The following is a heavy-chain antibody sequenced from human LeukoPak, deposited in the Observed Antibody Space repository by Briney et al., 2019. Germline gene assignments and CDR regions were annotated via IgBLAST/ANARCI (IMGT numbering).Heavy chain of an antibody. V-gene: IGHV3-7*01. CDR3: ARVRAGYCTSTSCYTGMDV. J-gene: IGHJ6*02. CDR1: GFTFSSYW. CDR2: IKQDGSEK. Sequence: GGSLRLSCAASGFTFSSYWMSWVRQAPGKGLEWVANIKQDGSEKYYEDSVKGRFTISRDNAKNSLYLQMNSLRAEDTAVYYCARVRAGYCTSTSCYTGMDVWGQGTTVTVSS. D-gene: IGHD2-2*01.